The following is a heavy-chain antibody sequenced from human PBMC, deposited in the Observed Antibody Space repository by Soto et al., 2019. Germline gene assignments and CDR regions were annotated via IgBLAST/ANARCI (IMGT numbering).Heavy chain of an antibody. Sequence: GGSLRLSCTASGFTFGDYAMSWFRQAPGKGLEWVGFIRSKAYGGTTEYAASVKGRFTISRDDSKSIAYLQMNSLKTEDTAVYYCTRLGDGEGYYYYYMDVWGKGTTVT. CDR1: GFTFGDYA. CDR2: IRSKAYGGTT. V-gene: IGHV3-49*03. CDR3: TRLGDGEGYYYYYMDV. J-gene: IGHJ6*03. D-gene: IGHD3-16*01.